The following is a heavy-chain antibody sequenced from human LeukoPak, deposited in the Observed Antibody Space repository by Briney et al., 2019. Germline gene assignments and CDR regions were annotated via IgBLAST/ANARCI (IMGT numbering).Heavy chain of an antibody. V-gene: IGHV4-4*02. CDR3: ARASRRDYFDY. Sequence: SETLSLTCAVSGGSIINSNWWSWVRQPPGKGLEWIGEIDHSGSTSYNPSLKSRVTMSVDRSQNQFSLRLSTVTAADTAVYYCARASRRDYFDYWGQGTLVTVSS. D-gene: IGHD1-1*01. J-gene: IGHJ4*02. CDR1: GGSIINSNW. CDR2: IDHSGST.